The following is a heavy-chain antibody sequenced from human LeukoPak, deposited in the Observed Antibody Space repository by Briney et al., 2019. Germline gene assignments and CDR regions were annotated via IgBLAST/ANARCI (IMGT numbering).Heavy chain of an antibody. CDR2: IYYSGST. J-gene: IGHJ4*02. Sequence: SETLSLTCTVSGGSISSSSYYWGWIRQPPGKGLEWIGSIYYSGSTYYNPSLKSRVTISVDTSKNQFSLKLSSVTAADTAVYYCARQDRPYYDILTGYFTSPYYFDYWGQGTLVTVSS. CDR3: ARQDRPYYDILTGYFTSPYYFDY. CDR1: GGSISSSSYY. D-gene: IGHD3-9*01. V-gene: IGHV4-39*01.